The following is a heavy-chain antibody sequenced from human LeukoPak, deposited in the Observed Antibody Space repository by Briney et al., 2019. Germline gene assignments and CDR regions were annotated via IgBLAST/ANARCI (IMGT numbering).Heavy chain of an antibody. V-gene: IGHV1-2*04. CDR3: AREGALSSIAAARDAFDI. J-gene: IGHJ3*02. D-gene: IGHD6-13*01. CDR2: INPSSGGT. Sequence: ASVKVSCKASGYTFTGYYMHWVRQAPGQGLEWMGWINPSSGGTNYAQKFQGWVTMTRDTSISTAYMELSRLRSDDTAVYYCAREGALSSIAAARDAFDIWGQGTMVTVSS. CDR1: GYTFTGYY.